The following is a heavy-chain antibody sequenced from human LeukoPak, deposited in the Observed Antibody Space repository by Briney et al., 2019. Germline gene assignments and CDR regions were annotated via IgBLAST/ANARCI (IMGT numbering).Heavy chain of an antibody. V-gene: IGHV4-39*01. CDR2: IYYSGST. J-gene: IGHJ5*02. CDR3: ARHAVEAASRWFDP. CDR1: GVSISSSNSY. Sequence: SETLSLTCTVSGVSISSSNSYWGWIRQPPGKGLEWIGSIYYSGSTYYNPSLKSRVTMSVDTSKKQFSLKLSSVTAADTAVYYCARHAVEAASRWFDPWGQGTLVTVSS. D-gene: IGHD1-1*01.